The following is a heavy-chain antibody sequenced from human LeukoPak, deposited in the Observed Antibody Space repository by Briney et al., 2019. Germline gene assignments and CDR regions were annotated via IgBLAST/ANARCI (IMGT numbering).Heavy chain of an antibody. CDR3: AKGRYLLTDGMDV. D-gene: IGHD2-2*02. CDR2: IGVNT. J-gene: IGHJ6*02. Sequence: GRSLRLSCAASGFTFSSYAMHWVHQAPGKGLEWVSAIGVNTYYTDSVKGRFTISRDNSKNTLYLQMNSLRAEDTAVYYCAKGRYLLTDGMDVWGQGTTVTVSS. CDR1: GFTFSSYA. V-gene: IGHV3-23*01.